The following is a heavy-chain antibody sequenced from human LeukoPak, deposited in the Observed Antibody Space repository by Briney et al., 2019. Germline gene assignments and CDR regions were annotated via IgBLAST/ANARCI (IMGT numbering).Heavy chain of an antibody. J-gene: IGHJ6*02. CDR1: GFTFSSYG. CDR3: ARERQRAFGSYYGMDV. D-gene: IGHD3-3*02. CDR2: IWYDGSNK. Sequence: GRSLRLSCAASGFTFSSYGMHWVRQAPGKGLEWVAVIWYDGSNKYYADSVKGRFTISRDNSKNTLYLQMNSLRAEDTAVYYCARERQRAFGSYYGMDVWGQGTTVTVSS. V-gene: IGHV3-33*01.